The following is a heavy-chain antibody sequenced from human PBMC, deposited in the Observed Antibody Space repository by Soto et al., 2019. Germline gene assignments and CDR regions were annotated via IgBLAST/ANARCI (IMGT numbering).Heavy chain of an antibody. D-gene: IGHD1-1*01. Sequence: QVQLQESGPGLVMPSETLSLTCSVSDGSISGLYWTWVRQSPGKGLEWIGWIYSSGTTNYNPSLKSRVAFSVDPAKNQFSLKLTSVTGADTAIYYSARLRNHYFMDAWGKGTTVAVSS. J-gene: IGHJ6*03. CDR3: ARLRNHYFMDA. CDR1: DGSISGLY. V-gene: IGHV4-59*08. CDR2: IYSSGTT.